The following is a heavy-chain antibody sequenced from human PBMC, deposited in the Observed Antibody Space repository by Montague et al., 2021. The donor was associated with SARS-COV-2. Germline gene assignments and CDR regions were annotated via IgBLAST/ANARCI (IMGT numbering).Heavy chain of an antibody. D-gene: IGHD2-15*01. CDR2: IYHSGST. J-gene: IGHJ5*02. V-gene: IGHV4-38-2*02. Sequence: SETLSLTCTVSGYSISSGYYWGWIRQPPGEGLEWIGSIYHSGSTYYNPSLKSRVTISVDTSKNQLSLKLSSVTAADTAVYYCARERRYCSGGSCYSGWFDPWGQGTLVTVSS. CDR3: ARERRYCSGGSCYSGWFDP. CDR1: GYSISSGYY.